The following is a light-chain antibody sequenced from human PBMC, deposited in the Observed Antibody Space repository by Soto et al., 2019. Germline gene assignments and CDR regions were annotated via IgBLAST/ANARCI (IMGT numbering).Light chain of an antibody. V-gene: IGKV3-11*01. CDR3: HQRQSSPRT. CDR1: QALNNR. CDR2: RTS. J-gene: IGKJ1*01. Sequence: IELPQSQASLSAFPGDRVTLSCRASQALNNRLAWYQHKPGQAPRLLIYRTSNRPAGVPARFSAWGSETDFTLTISDVEPEELAIDYCHQRQSSPRTVGQGTKVDIK.